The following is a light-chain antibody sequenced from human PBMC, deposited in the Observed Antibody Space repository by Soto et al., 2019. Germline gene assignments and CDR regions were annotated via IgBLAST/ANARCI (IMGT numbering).Light chain of an antibody. Sequence: QSVLTQPASVSGSPGQSITISCTGTSSDVGAYNFVSWHQQHPGKAPKLMIYNVYDRPSGISYRFSGSKSGNTASLTISGLQGEDEADYYCSAYTVSRTYGFGTWTKVTVL. V-gene: IGLV2-14*03. CDR2: NVY. CDR3: SAYTVSRTYG. CDR1: SSDVGAYNF. J-gene: IGLJ1*01.